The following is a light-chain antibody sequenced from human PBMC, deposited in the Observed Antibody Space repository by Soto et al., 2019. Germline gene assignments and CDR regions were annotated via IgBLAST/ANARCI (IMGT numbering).Light chain of an antibody. CDR3: QQYGSSPFT. J-gene: IGKJ3*01. V-gene: IGKV3-20*01. Sequence: EIVLTQSPGTLSLSPGERATLSCRASQSVSSSYLAWYQQKPGQAPRLLIYGASSRATGIPDRFSGSGSGTDFTLTIRRLEPEAFAAYSCQQYGSSPFTFGPGTKVDI. CDR1: QSVSSSY. CDR2: GAS.